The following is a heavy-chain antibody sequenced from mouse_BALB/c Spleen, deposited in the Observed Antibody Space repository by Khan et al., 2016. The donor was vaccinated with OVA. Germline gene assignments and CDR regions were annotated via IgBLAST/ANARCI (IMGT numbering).Heavy chain of an antibody. CDR1: GYTFLNYW. CDR3: ARRGLRWDFDY. V-gene: IGHV1-7*01. D-gene: IGHD1-1*01. CDR2: INPSTGYT. Sequence: VQLKQSGAELAKPGASVKMSCKASGYTFLNYWILWVKQRPGQGLEWIGYINPSTGYTEYNKNFKDKATLTADKSSSTAYMQLSSLTSEDSAVYYCARRGLRWDFDYWGQGTTRTVSS. J-gene: IGHJ2*01.